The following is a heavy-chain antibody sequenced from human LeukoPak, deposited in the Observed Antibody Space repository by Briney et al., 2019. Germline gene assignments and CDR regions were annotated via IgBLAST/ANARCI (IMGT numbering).Heavy chain of an antibody. V-gene: IGHV5-51*01. CDR1: GYSFTSYW. J-gene: IGHJ3*02. Sequence: GESLKISCKGSGYSFTSYWIGWVRQMPGKGLEWMGIIYPGDSDTRYGPSFQGQVTISADKSISTAYLQWSSLKASDTAMYYCARRRYYDSSGYYYNKDAFDIWGQGTMVTVSS. CDR2: IYPGDSDT. D-gene: IGHD3-22*01. CDR3: ARRRYYDSSGYYYNKDAFDI.